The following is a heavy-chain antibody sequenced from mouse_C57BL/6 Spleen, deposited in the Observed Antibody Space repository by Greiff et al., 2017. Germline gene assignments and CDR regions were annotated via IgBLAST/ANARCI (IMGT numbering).Heavy chain of an antibody. D-gene: IGHD1-1*01. J-gene: IGHJ2*01. V-gene: IGHV1-82*01. CDR3: AKSYYGLDY. Sequence: VMLVESGPELVKPGASVKISCKASGYAFSSSWMNWVKQRPGKGLEWIGRIYPGNGATNYNGKFKGKATLTADKSSSTAYMQLSSLTSEDSAVYFCAKSYYGLDYWGQGTTLTVSS. CDR2: IYPGNGAT. CDR1: GYAFSSSW.